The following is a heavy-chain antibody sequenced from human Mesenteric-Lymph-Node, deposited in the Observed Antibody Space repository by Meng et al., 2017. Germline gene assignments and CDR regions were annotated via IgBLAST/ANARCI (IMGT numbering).Heavy chain of an antibody. CDR1: GFTFSSYE. J-gene: IGHJ4*02. CDR3: ARVIITMVRDYFDY. D-gene: IGHD3-10*01. V-gene: IGHV3-48*03. CDR2: ISSSGSTI. Sequence: GGSLRLSCAASGFTFSSYEMNWVRQAPGKGLEWVSYISSSGSTIYYADSVKGRFTISRDNAKNSLYLQMNSLRAEDTAVYYCARVIITMVRDYFDYWGQGTLVTVSS.